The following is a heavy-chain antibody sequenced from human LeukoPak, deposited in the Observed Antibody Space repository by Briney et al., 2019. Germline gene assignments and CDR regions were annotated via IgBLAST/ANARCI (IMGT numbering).Heavy chain of an antibody. CDR1: GDSISSGDYY. Sequence: SETLSLTCTVSGDSISSGDYYWNWIRQSAEKGLEWIGRISSSGSTNYNPSLKSRVTISVDTSNNQFSLKLSSMTASDTAVYYCARAQWTTWVPSWGQATLVIVSS. CDR2: ISSSGST. J-gene: IGHJ5*02. CDR3: ARAQWTTWVPS. V-gene: IGHV4-61*02. D-gene: IGHD6-19*01.